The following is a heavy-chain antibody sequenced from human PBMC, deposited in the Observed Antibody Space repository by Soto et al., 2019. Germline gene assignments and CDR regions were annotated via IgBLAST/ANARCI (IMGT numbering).Heavy chain of an antibody. CDR1: GGTFSSYA. CDR3: ARQLRSEGGMDV. J-gene: IGHJ6*02. D-gene: IGHD3-3*01. CDR2: IIPIFGTA. V-gene: IGHV1-69*01. Sequence: QVQLVQSGAEVKKPGSSVKVSCKASGGTFSSYAISWVRQAPGQGLEWMGGIIPIFGTANYAQKFQGRGTITADESTSTDYMELSSMRSEDTAVYYCARQLRSEGGMDVWGQGTTVTVSS.